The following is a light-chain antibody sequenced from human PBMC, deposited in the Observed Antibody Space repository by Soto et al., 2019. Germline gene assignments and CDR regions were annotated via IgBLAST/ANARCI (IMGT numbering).Light chain of an antibody. J-gene: IGKJ1*01. CDR2: GTS. CDR1: QTVSSSY. Sequence: EIVLTQAPGTLSLSPGERATLSCRASQTVSSSYLAWYQQKPGQAPRLLIYGTSSRDTGIPDRFSGSMSGTEFTLTISRLEPEDFAVYYWQQYGGSPTFGQGTKVEIK. CDR3: QQYGGSPT. V-gene: IGKV3-20*01.